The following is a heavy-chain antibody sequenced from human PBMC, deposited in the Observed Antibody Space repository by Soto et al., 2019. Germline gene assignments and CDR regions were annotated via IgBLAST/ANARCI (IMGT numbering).Heavy chain of an antibody. V-gene: IGHV3-15*01. Sequence: GGSLRLSCAASGFTFSNAWMSWVRQAPGKGLEWVGRIKSKTDGGTTDYAAPVKGRFTISRDDSKNTLYLQMNSLKTEDTAVYYCTTGAAAANLGYYYYYYMDVWGKGTTVTVSS. CDR1: GFTFSNAW. CDR2: IKSKTDGGTT. CDR3: TTGAAAANLGYYYYYYMDV. J-gene: IGHJ6*03. D-gene: IGHD6-13*01.